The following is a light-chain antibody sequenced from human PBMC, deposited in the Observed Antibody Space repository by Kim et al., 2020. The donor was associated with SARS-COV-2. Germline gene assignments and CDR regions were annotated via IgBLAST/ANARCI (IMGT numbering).Light chain of an antibody. CDR1: NIGSKN. V-gene: IGLV3-9*01. CDR2: RDI. J-gene: IGLJ2*01. Sequence: SVALGQTARITCGGNNIGSKNVHWYQKKPGQAPVLVIYRDINRPSGIPERFSGSNSGNTATLAISRAQVGDEADYYCQVWHSSTGVFGGGTKLTVL. CDR3: QVWHSSTGV.